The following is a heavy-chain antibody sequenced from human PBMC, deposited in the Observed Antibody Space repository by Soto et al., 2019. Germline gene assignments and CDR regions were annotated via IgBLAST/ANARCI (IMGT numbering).Heavy chain of an antibody. Sequence: QLQLQESGPGLVKPSETLSLTCSVSDDSINTDKYYWGWIRQPPRKGLEWIGSIYYRGNAYYNPSLQTRVTISLHKSKSQFSLKLNSVTAADSAVYFCARLEGLATISYYFDFWGPGALVTVYS. CDR1: DDSINTDKYY. D-gene: IGHD3-9*01. CDR2: IYYRGNA. V-gene: IGHV4-39*01. CDR3: ARLEGLATISYYFDF. J-gene: IGHJ4*02.